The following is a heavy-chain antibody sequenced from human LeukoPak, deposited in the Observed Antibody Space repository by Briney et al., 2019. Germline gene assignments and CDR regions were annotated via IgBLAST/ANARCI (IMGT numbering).Heavy chain of an antibody. V-gene: IGHV3-15*01. J-gene: IGHJ5*02. CDR2: IRSKTDGGTT. CDR1: GFTFTDAW. Sequence: PGGSLRLSCVASGFTFTDAWMTWVRQAPGKGLEWVGRIRSKTDGGTTDYAAAVKGRFIISRDDSRNTFYLQMNSLRAEDTAVYYCARAKGPNWFDPWGQGTLVTVSS. CDR3: ARAKGPNWFDP.